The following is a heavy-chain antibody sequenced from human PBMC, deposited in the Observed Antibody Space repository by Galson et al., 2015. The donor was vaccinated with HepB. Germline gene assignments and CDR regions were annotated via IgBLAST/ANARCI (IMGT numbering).Heavy chain of an antibody. J-gene: IGHJ6*02. Sequence: SLRLSCAASGFTFSSYEMNWVRQAPGKGLEWVSYISSSGSTIYYADSVKGQFTISRDNAKNSLYLQMNSLRAEDTAVYYCARDLCSSTSCPYYYYYYGMDVWGQGTTVTVSS. CDR1: GFTFSSYE. CDR2: ISSSGSTI. CDR3: ARDLCSSTSCPYYYYYYGMDV. D-gene: IGHD2-2*01. V-gene: IGHV3-48*03.